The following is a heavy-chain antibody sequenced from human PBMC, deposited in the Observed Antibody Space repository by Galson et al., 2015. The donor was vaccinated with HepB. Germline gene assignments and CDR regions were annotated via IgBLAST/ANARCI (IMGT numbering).Heavy chain of an antibody. J-gene: IGHJ5*02. D-gene: IGHD1-1*01. CDR2: INSDGRST. V-gene: IGHV3-74*01. Sequence: SLRLSCAASGFTFNNYWMHWVRQAPGKGLVWVSRINSDGRSTDYADSVKGRFTISRDNAKNTLYLQMNSLRADDTAVYYCARLIQNWFDPWGQGTLVTVSS. CDR1: GFTFNNYW. CDR3: ARLIQNWFDP.